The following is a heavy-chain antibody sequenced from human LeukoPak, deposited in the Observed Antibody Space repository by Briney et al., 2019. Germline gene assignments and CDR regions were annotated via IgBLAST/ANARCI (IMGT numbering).Heavy chain of an antibody. J-gene: IGHJ5*02. Sequence: SETLSLTCTVSGGSISSYYWSWIRQPAGKRLEWIGRIYTSGSTNYNPSLKSRVTMSVDTSKNQFSLKLSSVTAADTAVYYCARDRAGGELRYWFDPWGQGTLVTVSS. CDR1: GGSISSYY. D-gene: IGHD1-7*01. CDR3: ARDRAGGELRYWFDP. V-gene: IGHV4-4*07. CDR2: IYTSGST.